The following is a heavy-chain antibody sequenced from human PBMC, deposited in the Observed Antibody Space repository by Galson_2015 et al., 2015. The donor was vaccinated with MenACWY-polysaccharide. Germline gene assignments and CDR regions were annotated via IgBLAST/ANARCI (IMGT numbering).Heavy chain of an antibody. J-gene: IGHJ4*02. CDR3: AKAPTPNY. V-gene: IGHV3-23*01. CDR2: ISTSGDNT. Sequence: SLRLSCAASGFTFSSYAMSWVRQSPGKGLEWVSAISTSGDNTYYADSVKGRFTISRDNSKNTLYLQMNSLRADDTAVYYCAKAPTPNYWGQGTLVTVSS. CDR1: GFTFSSYA.